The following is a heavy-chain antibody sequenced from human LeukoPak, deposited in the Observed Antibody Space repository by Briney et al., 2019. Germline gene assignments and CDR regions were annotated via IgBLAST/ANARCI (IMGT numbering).Heavy chain of an antibody. Sequence: SETLSLTCTVSGGSISSSSYYWGWIRQPPGKGLEWIGSIYYSGSTYYNPSLKSRVTISVDTSRNQFSLKLSSVTAADTAMYYCARSASSVDPWGQGTLVTVSS. CDR3: ARSASSVDP. V-gene: IGHV4-39*07. CDR2: IYYSGST. J-gene: IGHJ5*02. D-gene: IGHD6-19*01. CDR1: GGSISSSSYY.